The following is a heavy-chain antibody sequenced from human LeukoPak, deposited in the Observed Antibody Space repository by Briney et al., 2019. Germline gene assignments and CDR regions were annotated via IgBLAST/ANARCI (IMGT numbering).Heavy chain of an antibody. CDR2: IIPIFGTA. Sequence: SVKVSCKASGGTFSSYAISWVRQAPGQGLEWMGGIIPIFGTANYAQKFQGRVTITADESTSTAYMELSSLRSEDTAVYYCATRHTRGYSYGYLGYFDYWGQGTLVTVSS. V-gene: IGHV1-69*01. D-gene: IGHD5-18*01. CDR1: GGTFSSYA. CDR3: ATRHTRGYSYGYLGYFDY. J-gene: IGHJ4*02.